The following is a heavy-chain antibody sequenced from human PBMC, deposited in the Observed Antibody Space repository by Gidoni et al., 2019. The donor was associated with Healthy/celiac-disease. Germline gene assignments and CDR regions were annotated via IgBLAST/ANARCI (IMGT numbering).Heavy chain of an antibody. CDR3: AIDYYDSSGYYAY. V-gene: IGHV1-45*02. CDR2: ITPFNGNT. J-gene: IGHJ4*02. Sequence: QMQLVQSGAEVKKTGSSVKVSCKASGYTFTYRYLHWVRQAPGQALEWMGWITPFNGNTNCAQKFQDRVTITRDRSMSTAYMELSSLRSEDTAMYYCAIDYYDSSGYYAYWGQGTLVTVSS. CDR1: GYTFTYRY. D-gene: IGHD3-22*01.